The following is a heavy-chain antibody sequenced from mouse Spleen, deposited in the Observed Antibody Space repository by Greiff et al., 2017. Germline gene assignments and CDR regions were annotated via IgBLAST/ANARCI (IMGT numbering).Heavy chain of an antibody. J-gene: IGHJ4*01. Sequence: DVMLVESGGGLVKPGGSLKLSCAASGFTFSSYAMSWVRQTPEKRLEWVAAINSNGGSTYYPDTVKDRFTISRDNAKNTLYLQMSSLRSEDTALYYCARQGGDSYAMDYWGQGTSVTVSS. CDR2: INSNGGST. D-gene: IGHD2-13*01. CDR3: ARQGGDSYAMDY. CDR1: GFTFSSYA. V-gene: IGHV5-6-2*01.